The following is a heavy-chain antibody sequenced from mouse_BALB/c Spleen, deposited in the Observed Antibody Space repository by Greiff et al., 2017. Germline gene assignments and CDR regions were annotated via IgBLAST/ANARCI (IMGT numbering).Heavy chain of an antibody. CDR3: ARVYGNYLYYFDY. CDR2: IYPYNGGT. CDR1: GYTFTDYN. J-gene: IGHJ2*01. D-gene: IGHD2-1*01. V-gene: IGHV1S29*02. Sequence: VQLQQSGPELVKPGASVKISCKASGYTFTDYNMHWVKQSHGKSLEWIGYIYPYNGGTGYNQKFKSKATLTVDNSSSTAYMELRSLTSEDSAVYYCARVYGNYLYYFDYWGQGTTLTVSS.